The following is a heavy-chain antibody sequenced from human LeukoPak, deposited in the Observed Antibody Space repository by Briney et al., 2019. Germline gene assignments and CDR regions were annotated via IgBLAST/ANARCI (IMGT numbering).Heavy chain of an antibody. CDR3: ARGIFNWGSWFDP. V-gene: IGHV4-30-4*08. J-gene: IGHJ5*02. CDR1: GGSISSYY. Sequence: SETLSLTCTVSGGSISSYYWSWIRQPPGKGLEWIGYIYYSGSTYYNPSLKSRVTISVDTSKNQFSLKLSSVTAADTAVYYCARGIFNWGSWFDPWGQGTLVTVSS. D-gene: IGHD7-27*01. CDR2: IYYSGST.